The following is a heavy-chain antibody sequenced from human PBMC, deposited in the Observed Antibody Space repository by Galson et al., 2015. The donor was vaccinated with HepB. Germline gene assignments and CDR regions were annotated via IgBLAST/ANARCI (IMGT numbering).Heavy chain of an antibody. V-gene: IGHV3-33*01. D-gene: IGHD5-18*01. Sequence: SLRLSCAASGFTFSSYGMHWVRQAPGKGLEWVAVIWYDGSNKYYADSVKGRFTISRDNSKNTLYLQMNSLRAEDTAVYYCARERGYSYASSYYYYMDVWGKGTTVTVSS. J-gene: IGHJ6*03. CDR3: ARERGYSYASSYYYYMDV. CDR2: IWYDGSNK. CDR1: GFTFSSYG.